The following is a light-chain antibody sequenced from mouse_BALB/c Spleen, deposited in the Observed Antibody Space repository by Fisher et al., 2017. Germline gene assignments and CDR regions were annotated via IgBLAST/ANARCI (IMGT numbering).Light chain of an antibody. J-gene: IGKJ5*01. CDR2: STS. V-gene: IGKV4-57*01. CDR1: SSVSY. Sequence: IVMTQTPAIMSASPGEKVTITCSASSSVSYMHWFQQKPGTSPKLWIYSTSNLASGVPARFSGSGSGTSYSLTISRMEVEDAATYYCQQRSSYPPTFGAGTKLELK. CDR3: QQRSSYPPT.